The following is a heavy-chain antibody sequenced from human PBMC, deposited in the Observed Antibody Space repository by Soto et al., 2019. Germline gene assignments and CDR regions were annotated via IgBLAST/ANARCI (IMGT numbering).Heavy chain of an antibody. CDR3: AKGDRPYCSSTSCHYYFDY. CDR1: GFTFSSYA. J-gene: IGHJ4*02. CDR2: ISGSGGST. Sequence: GGSLRLSCAASGFTFSSYAMSWVRQAPGKGLEWVSAISGSGGSTYYADSVKGRFTISRDNSKNTLYLQMNSLRAEDTAVYYCAKGDRPYCSSTSCHYYFDYWGQGTLVTVSS. V-gene: IGHV3-23*01. D-gene: IGHD2-2*01.